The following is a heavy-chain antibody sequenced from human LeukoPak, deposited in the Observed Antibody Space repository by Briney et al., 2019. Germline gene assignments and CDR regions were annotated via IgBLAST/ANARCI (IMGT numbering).Heavy chain of an antibody. V-gene: IGHV3-23*01. CDR1: GFTVSSNY. CDR2: ISGSGGST. D-gene: IGHD2-15*01. Sequence: PGGSLRLSCAASGFTVSSNYMSWVRQAPGKGLEWVSAISGSGGSTYYADSVKGRFTISRDNSKNTLYLQMNSLRAEDTAVYYCAKWPPCSGGSCYDDYWGQGTLVTVSS. CDR3: AKWPPCSGGSCYDDY. J-gene: IGHJ4*02.